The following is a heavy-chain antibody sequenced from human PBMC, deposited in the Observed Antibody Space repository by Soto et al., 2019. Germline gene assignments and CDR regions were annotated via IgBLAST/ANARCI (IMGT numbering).Heavy chain of an antibody. CDR3: AIIAVAGTYGMDV. CDR2: ISSSGSTI. V-gene: IGHV3-48*03. CDR1: GFTFSSYE. Sequence: GGSLRLSCAASGFTFSSYEMNWVRQAPGKGLEWVSYISSSGSTIYYADSVKGRFTISRDDAKNSLYLQMNSLRAEDTAVYYCAIIAVAGTYGMDVWGQGTTVTVSS. J-gene: IGHJ6*02. D-gene: IGHD6-19*01.